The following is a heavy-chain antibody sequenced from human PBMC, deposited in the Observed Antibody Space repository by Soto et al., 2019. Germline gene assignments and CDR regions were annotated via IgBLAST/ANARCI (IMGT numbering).Heavy chain of an antibody. CDR3: AIGRTHDYYDSSGPYLDY. D-gene: IGHD3-22*01. CDR2: ISGSGGST. Sequence: EVQLLESGGGLVQPGGSLRLSCAASGFTFSSYAMSWVRQAPGKGLEWVSAISGSGGSTYYADSVKGRFTISRDNSKNTLYLQMNSLRAEDTAVYYCAIGRTHDYYDSSGPYLDYWGQGTLVTVSS. CDR1: GFTFSSYA. J-gene: IGHJ4*02. V-gene: IGHV3-23*01.